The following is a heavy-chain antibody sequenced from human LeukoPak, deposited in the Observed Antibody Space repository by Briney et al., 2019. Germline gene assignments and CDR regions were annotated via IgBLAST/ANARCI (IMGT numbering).Heavy chain of an antibody. D-gene: IGHD3-22*01. CDR3: AKDGGPNYDNSGYYSDDAFDF. J-gene: IGHJ3*01. CDR2: ISNSAGYT. CDR1: GFTFSTYG. Sequence: PGGSLRLSCAASGFTFSTYGMSWVRQAPGKGLEWVSAISNSAGYTCCAASVKGRFTISRDNSKNTLFLQMNSLRAEDTAVYSCAKDGGPNYDNSGYYSDDAFDFWGQGTMVTVSS. V-gene: IGHV3-23*01.